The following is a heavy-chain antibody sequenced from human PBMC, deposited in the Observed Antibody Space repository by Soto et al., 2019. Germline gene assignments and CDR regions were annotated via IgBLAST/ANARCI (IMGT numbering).Heavy chain of an antibody. CDR2: IIPIFGTA. Sequence: VKLSSKAPGFTFSSDAISWVRQAPGQGLEWMGGIIPIFGTANYAQKFQGRVTITADESTGTAYMELSSLRSEDTAVYYCARDCNIVVVPAAIDYGLEVWGQGTTVTVSS. V-gene: IGHV1-69*13. CDR3: ARDCNIVVVPAAIDYGLEV. D-gene: IGHD2-2*02. J-gene: IGHJ6*02. CDR1: GFTFSSDA.